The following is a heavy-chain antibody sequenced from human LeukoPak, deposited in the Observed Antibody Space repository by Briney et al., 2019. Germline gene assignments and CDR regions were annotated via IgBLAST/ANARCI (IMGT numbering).Heavy chain of an antibody. J-gene: IGHJ3*01. D-gene: IGHD3-22*01. CDR1: GITFSTYW. V-gene: IGHV3-74*01. CDR2: INSDGSTT. Sequence: GGSLRLSCAASGITFSTYWMHWVRQAPGKGLVWVSRINSDGSTTSYVDSVEGRFTISRDNARNTLYLQMNSLRAEDTAVYYCARAGTVVDYDPSDAFDVWGQGTMVTVSS. CDR3: ARAGTVVDYDPSDAFDV.